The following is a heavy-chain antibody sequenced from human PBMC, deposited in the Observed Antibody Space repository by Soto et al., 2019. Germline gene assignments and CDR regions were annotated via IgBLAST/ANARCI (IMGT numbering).Heavy chain of an antibody. CDR1: GYTFTNFG. CDR3: ARDGTPLDY. V-gene: IGHV1-18*01. CDR2: ISAYNGNT. Sequence: ASVKVSCKTSGYTFTNFGLSWVRQAPGQGLEWMGWISAYNGNTNYAQNFQGRVTMTTDTSTSTAYMELRSLRSDDTAVYYCARDGTPLDYWGQGTLVTVSS. D-gene: IGHD2-15*01. J-gene: IGHJ4*01.